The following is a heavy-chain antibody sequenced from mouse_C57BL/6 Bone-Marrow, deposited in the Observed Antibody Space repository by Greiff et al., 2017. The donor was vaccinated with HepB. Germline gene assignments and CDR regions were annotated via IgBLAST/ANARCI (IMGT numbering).Heavy chain of an antibody. V-gene: IGHV1-81*01. D-gene: IGHD3-3*01. CDR3: ARGLGDFDY. CDR2: IYPRSGNT. J-gene: IGHJ2*01. Sequence: VHLVESGAELARPGASVKLSCKASGYTFTSYGISWVKQRTGQGLEWIGEIYPRSGNTYYNEKFKGKATLTADKSSSTAYMELRSLTSEDSAVYFCARGLGDFDYWGQGTTLTVSS. CDR1: GYTFTSYG.